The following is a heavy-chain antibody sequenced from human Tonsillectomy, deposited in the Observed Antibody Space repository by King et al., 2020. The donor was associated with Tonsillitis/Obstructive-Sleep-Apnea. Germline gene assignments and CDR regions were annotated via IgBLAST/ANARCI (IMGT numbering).Heavy chain of an antibody. CDR2: IYPDDSDT. Sequence: VQLVESGAEVKKPGESLKISCKGSGYSFSEYWIACVRQMPGKGLEWMGIIYPDDSDTRYSPSFQCQVTMSVDKSISTAYLQWRGLKASDTAIYYCARRRDVVVPAAIAGWFDPWGQGTLVTVSS. CDR3: ARRRDVVVPAAIAGWFDP. V-gene: IGHV5-51*01. CDR1: GYSFSEYW. D-gene: IGHD2-2*02. J-gene: IGHJ5*02.